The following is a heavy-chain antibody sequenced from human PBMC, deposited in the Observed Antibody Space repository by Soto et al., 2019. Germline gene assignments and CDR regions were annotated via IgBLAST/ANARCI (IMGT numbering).Heavy chain of an antibody. J-gene: IGHJ5*02. CDR3: ARGTVGTNPNWLGP. D-gene: IGHD1-26*01. Sequence: EVQLVESGGGLVQPGGSLRLSCAASGFTVSSSYLYWVRQAPGKGLERVLSIYKSGDTYYADSVKGRFTISRDNYKSTLLLQMCRLRAADRAVYYCARGTVGTNPNWLGPWGQGTLVTVSP. V-gene: IGHV3-66*01. CDR2: IYKSGDT. CDR1: GFTVSSSY.